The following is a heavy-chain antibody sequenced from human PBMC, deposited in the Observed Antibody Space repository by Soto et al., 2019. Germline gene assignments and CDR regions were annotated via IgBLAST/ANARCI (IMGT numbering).Heavy chain of an antibody. CDR3: ARDGSGYDSPHDAFDI. CDR2: IYYSGTT. CDR1: GGSISSGGYY. D-gene: IGHD5-12*01. J-gene: IGHJ3*02. Sequence: QVQLQESGPGLVKPSQTLSLTCTVSGGSISSGGYYWSWIRQHPGKGLEWIGYIYYSGTTYYNPSLKSRVTISVDTSKNPFSLKLSSVTAADTAVYYCARDGSGYDSPHDAFDIWGQGTMVTVSS. V-gene: IGHV4-31*03.